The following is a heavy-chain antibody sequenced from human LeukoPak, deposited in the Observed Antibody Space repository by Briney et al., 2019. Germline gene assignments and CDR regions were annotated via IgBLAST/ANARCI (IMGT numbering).Heavy chain of an antibody. CDR2: TNPSGGST. Sequence: ASVKVSCKASGYTFTSYYMHWVRQAPGQGLEWMGITNPSGGSTSYAQKFQGRVTMTRDTSTSTAYMELSSLRSEDTAVYYCAREQLVLGGMDVWGQGTTVTVSS. J-gene: IGHJ6*02. CDR3: AREQLVLGGMDV. CDR1: GYTFTSYY. D-gene: IGHD6-13*01. V-gene: IGHV1-46*01.